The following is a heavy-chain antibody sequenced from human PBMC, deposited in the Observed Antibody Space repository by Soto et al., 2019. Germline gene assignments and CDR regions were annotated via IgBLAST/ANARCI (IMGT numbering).Heavy chain of an antibody. D-gene: IGHD3-10*01. Sequence: QVQLVQSGAEVRKPGASVKVSCKASGYSVTSYYIHWVRQAPGQGLEWMGIINPSGDTTTYAPRFQGRVTMTRDTSTNTIYRGLSSLRSEDTAVDFCASLGPWCGEPWRGQYFDFWGQGTLVTVSS. CDR1: GYSVTSYY. CDR3: ASLGPWCGEPWRGQYFDF. J-gene: IGHJ4*02. V-gene: IGHV1-46*03. CDR2: INPSGDTT.